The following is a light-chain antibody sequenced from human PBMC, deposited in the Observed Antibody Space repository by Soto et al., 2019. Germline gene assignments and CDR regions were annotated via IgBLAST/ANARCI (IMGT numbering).Light chain of an antibody. CDR2: GSS. V-gene: IGKV3-20*01. Sequence: PNTLSLSPGERGTLSCGASQSISTSYLAWYQQKPGQAPRLLIYGSSSRATGIPDRFSGSGSGTDFTLTISKLEPEDFAVYHCQQYGGSPSTFGQGTKVDIK. CDR3: QQYGGSPST. CDR1: QSISTSY. J-gene: IGKJ1*01.